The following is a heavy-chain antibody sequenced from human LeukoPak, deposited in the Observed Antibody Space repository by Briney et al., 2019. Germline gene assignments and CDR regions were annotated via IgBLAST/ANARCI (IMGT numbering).Heavy chain of an antibody. CDR3: ATRVGVHMDV. J-gene: IGHJ6*03. CDR1: GGSISSYY. V-gene: IGHV4-59*12. D-gene: IGHD1-26*01. CDR2: IYYSGST. Sequence: PSETLSLTCTVSGGSISSYYWSWIRQPPGKGLEWIGYIYYSGSTNYNPSLKSRVTISVDTSKNQFSLKLSSVTAADTAVYYCATRVGVHMDVWGKGTTVTISS.